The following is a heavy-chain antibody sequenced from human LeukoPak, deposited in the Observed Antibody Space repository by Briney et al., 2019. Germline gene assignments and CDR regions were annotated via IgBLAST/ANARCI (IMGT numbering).Heavy chain of an antibody. CDR2: ISWNSGSI. D-gene: IGHD2-21*02. CDR1: GFTFDDYA. V-gene: IGHV3-9*01. J-gene: IGHJ3*02. CDR3: AKDIGCGGGDCFDAFDI. Sequence: PGGSLRLSCAASGFTFDDYAMHWVRQAPGKGLEWVSGISWNSGSIGYADSVKGRFTISRDNAKNSLYLQMNSLRAEDTALYYCAKDIGCGGGDCFDAFDIWGQGTMVTVSS.